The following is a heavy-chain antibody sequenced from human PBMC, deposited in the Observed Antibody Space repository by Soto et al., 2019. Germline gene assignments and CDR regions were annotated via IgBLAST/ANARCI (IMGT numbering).Heavy chain of an antibody. CDR3: AHAGDYNILTFDH. D-gene: IGHD3-9*01. CDR1: GFSLTTYDMG. Sequence: QITLKESGPTLVRPAQTLTLTCAFSGFSLTTYDMGVAWIRQPPGKALEWLALIYWEYDKRYSPSLTDRLAASKDSSRNPVVLTITNLDPGDTATYFCAHAGDYNILTFDHWGTGILVTVSS. V-gene: IGHV2-5*02. CDR2: IYWEYDK. J-gene: IGHJ4*02.